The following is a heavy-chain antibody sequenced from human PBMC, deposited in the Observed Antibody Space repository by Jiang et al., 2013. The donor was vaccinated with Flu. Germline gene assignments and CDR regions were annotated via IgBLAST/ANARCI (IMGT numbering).Heavy chain of an antibody. D-gene: IGHD6-19*01. Sequence: VQLLESGGGLVQPGRSLRLSCAASGFTFSSYVVIWVRQAPGKGLEWVSSISASGLSTYYADSVKGRFTVSRDNSKNTLYLQMNSLRAEDTALYYCAKLTPAIYHWLVLVDYWGQGTLVTV. J-gene: IGHJ4*02. CDR2: ISASGLST. CDR1: GFTFSSYV. CDR3: AKLTPAIYHWLVLVDY. V-gene: IGHV3-23*01.